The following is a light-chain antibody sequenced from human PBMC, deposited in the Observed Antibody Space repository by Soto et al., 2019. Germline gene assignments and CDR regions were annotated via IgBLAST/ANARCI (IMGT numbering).Light chain of an antibody. Sequence: EIVLTQSPATLSLSPGERATLSCRASQSISSYLAWYQQKPGQAPRLLIYDGSNRATGIPARFSGSGSETDFTLTISSLEPEDFSSYYCQQRPSLPLTFGVATKVEIK. CDR3: QQRPSLPLT. J-gene: IGKJ4*01. V-gene: IGKV3-11*01. CDR2: DGS. CDR1: QSISSY.